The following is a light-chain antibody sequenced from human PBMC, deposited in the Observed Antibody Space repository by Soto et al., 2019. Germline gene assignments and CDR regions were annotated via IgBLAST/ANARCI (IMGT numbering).Light chain of an antibody. CDR1: SSDVGGYNY. V-gene: IGLV2-14*01. CDR2: DVS. Sequence: QSALTQPASGSGCPGQSITISCTGTSSDVGGYNYVSWYQQHPGKAPKLMIYDVSNRPSGVSNRFSGSKSGNTASLTISGLQAEDEADYYCSSYTSSSTLAVFGGGTKLTVL. J-gene: IGLJ2*01. CDR3: SSYTSSSTLAV.